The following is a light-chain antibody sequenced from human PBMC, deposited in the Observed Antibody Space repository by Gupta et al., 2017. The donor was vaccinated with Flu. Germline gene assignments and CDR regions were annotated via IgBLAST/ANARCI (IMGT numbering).Light chain of an antibody. CDR3: QQDGSSPGT. CDR2: GAS. Sequence: GTLSLSPGERVTLSCRASQSVSSSYFAWYQQKPGQTPRLLIYGASTRATGIPDRFSGSGFGTDFTLTISRLEPEDFAVYYCQQDGSSPGTVGQGTKVEIK. V-gene: IGKV3-20*01. J-gene: IGKJ2*01. CDR1: QSVSSSY.